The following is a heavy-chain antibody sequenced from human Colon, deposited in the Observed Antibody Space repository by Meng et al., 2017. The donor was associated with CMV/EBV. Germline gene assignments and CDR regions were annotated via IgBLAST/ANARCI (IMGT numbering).Heavy chain of an antibody. J-gene: IGHJ4*02. CDR2: TNPTSEGT. V-gene: IGHV1-2*02. Sequence: QVHRLQSGAQVTNPRASVRASGTASRYTIALHYTLWLRHAPGQGLEWRVSTNPTSEGTTYAQKLPGRISMTRDTSITPASMPLSTLNSYETALYYCATVSRVYFDYWGQGTLVTVSS. D-gene: IGHD3-16*02. CDR3: ATVSRVYFDY. CDR1: RYTIALHY.